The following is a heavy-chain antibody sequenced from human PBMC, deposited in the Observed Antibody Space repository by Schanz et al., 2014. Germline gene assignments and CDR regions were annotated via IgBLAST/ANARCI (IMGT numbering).Heavy chain of an antibody. J-gene: IGHJ3*02. V-gene: IGHV3-33*01. CDR2: ISCDGSSK. Sequence: QVQLAESGGGVVQPGRSLRLSCAASGFTFRSYGMHWVRQAPGKGLEWVALISCDGSSKNHADSVQSRFTISRDNSNNALYLQIDSLTAEDAAMYYCTRGIVTTVGGGGVGAFDIWGQGTMVTVSS. CDR1: GFTFRSYG. CDR3: TRGIVTTVGGGGVGAFDI. D-gene: IGHD3-16*01.